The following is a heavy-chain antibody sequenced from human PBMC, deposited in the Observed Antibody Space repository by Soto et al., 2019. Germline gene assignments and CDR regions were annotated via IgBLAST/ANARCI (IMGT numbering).Heavy chain of an antibody. V-gene: IGHV4-39*01. Sequence: KPSDTLSLTCTVSGGSISSSSYYWGWIRQPPGKGLEWIGSIYYSGSTYYNPSLKSRVTISVDTSKNQFSLKLSSVTAADTAVYYCARRYSSGWYTDYFDYWGQGTLVTVSS. CDR2: IYYSGST. CDR3: ARRYSSGWYTDYFDY. D-gene: IGHD6-19*01. J-gene: IGHJ4*02. CDR1: GGSISSSSYY.